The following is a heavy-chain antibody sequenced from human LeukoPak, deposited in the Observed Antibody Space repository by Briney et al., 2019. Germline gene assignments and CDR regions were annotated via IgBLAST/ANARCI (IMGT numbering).Heavy chain of an antibody. D-gene: IGHD1-26*01. Sequence: PGRSLRLSCAASGFTFSSYAMHWVRQAPGKGLEWVAVISYDGSNKYYADSVKGRFTISRDNSKNTLYLQMNSLRAEDTAVYYCARVSGGRHAYDYWGQGTLSPSPQ. CDR1: GFTFSSYA. V-gene: IGHV3-30-3*01. J-gene: IGHJ4*02. CDR3: ARVSGGRHAYDY. CDR2: ISYDGSNK.